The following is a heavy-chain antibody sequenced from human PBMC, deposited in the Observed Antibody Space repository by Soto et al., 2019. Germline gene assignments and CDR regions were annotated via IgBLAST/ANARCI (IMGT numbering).Heavy chain of an antibody. D-gene: IGHD6-13*01. J-gene: IGHJ6*02. CDR2: IYTSGST. V-gene: IGHV4-4*07. CDR3: ARDLKGIAADGSLYYYGMDV. CDR1: GGSISSYY. Sequence: PSETLSLTCTVSGGSISSYYWSWIRQPAGKGLEWIGRIYTSGSTNYNPSLKSRVTMSVDTSKNQFSLKLSSVTAADTAVYYCARDLKGIAADGSLYYYGMDVWGQGTTVTVSS.